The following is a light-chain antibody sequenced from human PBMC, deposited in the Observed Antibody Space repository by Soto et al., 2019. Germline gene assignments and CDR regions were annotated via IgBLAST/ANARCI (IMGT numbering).Light chain of an antibody. CDR2: GAS. CDR1: QTVSSNY. J-gene: IGKJ1*01. V-gene: IGKV3-20*01. CDR3: QQYGSSPQT. Sequence: EIILTPSPDTLSLSPGERATLSCRASQTVSSNYLAWCQQRPGQAPGLLIYGASTRAAGIPDRFSGSGSGTDFTLTITRLEPEDSAVYYCQQYGSSPQTFGQGTKVDI.